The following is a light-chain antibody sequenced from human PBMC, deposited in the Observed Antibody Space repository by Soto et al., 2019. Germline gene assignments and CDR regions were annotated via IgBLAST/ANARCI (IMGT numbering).Light chain of an antibody. V-gene: IGLV2-23*02. CDR1: SSDVGSYNL. Sequence: QSVLTQPASVSGSPGQSITISCTGTSSDVGSYNLVSWYQQHPGKAPKLMIYEVSKRPSGVSNRFSGSKSGNTASLTISGLQAEDEADYYCCSYAGSLAVFGGGTKLTVL. CDR3: CSYAGSLAV. J-gene: IGLJ2*01. CDR2: EVS.